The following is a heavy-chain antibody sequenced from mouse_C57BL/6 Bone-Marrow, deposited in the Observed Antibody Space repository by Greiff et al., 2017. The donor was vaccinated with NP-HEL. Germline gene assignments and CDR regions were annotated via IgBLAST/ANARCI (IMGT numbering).Heavy chain of an antibody. CDR2: ISSGSSTI. Sequence: EVQGVESGGGLVKPGGSLKLSCAASGFTFSDYGMHWVRQAPEKGLEWVAYISSGSSTIYYADTVKGRFTISRDNAKNTLFLQMTSLRSEDTAMNYCAREGDYGRSYFDYWGQGTTLTVSS. D-gene: IGHD1-1*02. J-gene: IGHJ2*01. CDR3: AREGDYGRSYFDY. CDR1: GFTFSDYG. V-gene: IGHV5-17*01.